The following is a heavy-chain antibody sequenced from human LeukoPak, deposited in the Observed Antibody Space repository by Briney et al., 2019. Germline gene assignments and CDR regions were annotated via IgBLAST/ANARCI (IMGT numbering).Heavy chain of an antibody. Sequence: SETLSLTCTVSGGSTSSSSYYCGWIRQPPEKGLEWIGSFYYSGTTYYNPSLKSRVTISADTSKNQFSLRLSSVTAADTAVYFCARQTLFGVFSNSDWGQGTLVTVSS. CDR1: GGSTSSSSYY. CDR2: FYYSGTT. D-gene: IGHD3-3*01. CDR3: ARQTLFGVFSNSD. J-gene: IGHJ4*02. V-gene: IGHV4-39*01.